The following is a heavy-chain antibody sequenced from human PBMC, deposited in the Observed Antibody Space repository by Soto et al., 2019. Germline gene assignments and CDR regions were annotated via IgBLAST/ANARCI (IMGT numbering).Heavy chain of an antibody. D-gene: IGHD3-9*01. J-gene: IGHJ3*01. CDR1: GYSFAGHY. CDR3: AXXXXYDILTGYSRNAF. CDR2: INPNSGGT. Sequence: QVQLVQSGAEVKKPGASVRVSCKTSGYSFAGHYLHWVRQAPGQGLDWMGWINPNSGGTIYAQKFQGRVTMTRDTSISTAYMVLTSLRSDDTAVYYCAXXXXYDILTGYSRNAF. V-gene: IGHV1-2*02.